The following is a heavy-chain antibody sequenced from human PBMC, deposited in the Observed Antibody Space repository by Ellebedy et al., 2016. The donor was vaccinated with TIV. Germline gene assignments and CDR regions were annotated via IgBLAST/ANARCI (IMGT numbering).Heavy chain of an antibody. J-gene: IGHJ5*02. V-gene: IGHV3-30-3*01. CDR2: ISYDGSNK. Sequence: GESLKISCAASGFTFSSYAMHWVRQAPGKGLEWVAVISYDGSNKYYADSVKGRFTISRDNSKNTLYLQMNSLRAEDTAVYYCAREHYYDSSGYYDPWGQGTLVTVSS. CDR1: GFTFSSYA. D-gene: IGHD3-22*01. CDR3: AREHYYDSSGYYDP.